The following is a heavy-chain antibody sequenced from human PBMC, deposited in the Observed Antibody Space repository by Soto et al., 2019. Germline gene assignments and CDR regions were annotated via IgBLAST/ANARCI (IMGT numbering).Heavy chain of an antibody. Sequence: SETLSLTCTVSGGSISSSSYYWGWIRQPPGKGLEWIGSIYYSGSTYYNPSLKSRVTISVDTSKNQFSLKLSSVTAADTAVYYCATRQQLGHDAFDIWGQGTMVTVSS. J-gene: IGHJ3*02. CDR3: ATRQQLGHDAFDI. CDR1: GGSISSSSYY. CDR2: IYYSGST. D-gene: IGHD6-13*01. V-gene: IGHV4-39*01.